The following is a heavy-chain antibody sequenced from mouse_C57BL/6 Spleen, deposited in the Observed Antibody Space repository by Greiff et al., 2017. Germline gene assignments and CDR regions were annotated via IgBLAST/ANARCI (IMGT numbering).Heavy chain of an antibody. Sequence: LVESGAELVKPGASVKISCKASGYAFSSYWMNWVKQRPGKGLEWIGQIYPGDGDTNYNGKFKGKATLTADKSSSTAYMQLSSLTSEDSAVYFCARHGSSYGYYAMDYWGQGTSVTVSS. J-gene: IGHJ4*01. D-gene: IGHD1-1*01. CDR2: IYPGDGDT. V-gene: IGHV1-80*01. CDR1: GYAFSSYW. CDR3: ARHGSSYGYYAMDY.